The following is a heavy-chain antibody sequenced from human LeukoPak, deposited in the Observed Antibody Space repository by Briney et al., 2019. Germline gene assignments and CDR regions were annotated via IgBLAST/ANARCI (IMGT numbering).Heavy chain of an antibody. CDR2: ISSSSSYI. D-gene: IGHD6-13*01. V-gene: IGHV3-21*01. CDR3: ARAAYSSTWYSRYFDL. J-gene: IGHJ2*01. CDR1: GFTFSSNS. Sequence: PGGSLRLSCAVSGFTFSSNSMNWVRQAPGKGLEWVSSISSSSSYIYYADSVKGRFTISRDNAKNSLYLQMNSLRAGDNSVYYCARAAYSSTWYSRYFDLWGRGTLVTVSS.